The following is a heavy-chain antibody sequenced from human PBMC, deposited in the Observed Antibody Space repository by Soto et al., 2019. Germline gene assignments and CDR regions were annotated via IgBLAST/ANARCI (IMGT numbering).Heavy chain of an antibody. V-gene: IGHV3-7*05. CDR1: GFTFSSYW. CDR2: IKQDGSEK. J-gene: IGHJ6*02. D-gene: IGHD6-13*01. Sequence: EVQLVESGGGLVQPGGSLRLSCAASGFTFSSYWMSWVRQAPGKGLEWVANIKQDGSEKYYVDSVKGRFTISRDNAKNSLYLQMNGLRAQDQAVYYWARKAWQYSSRFGGMRYYYGRDVWGQGTTVTVSS. CDR3: ARKAWQYSSRFGGMRYYYGRDV.